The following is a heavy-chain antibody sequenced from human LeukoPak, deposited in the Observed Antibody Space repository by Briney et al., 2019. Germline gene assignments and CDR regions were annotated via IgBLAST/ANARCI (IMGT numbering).Heavy chain of an antibody. J-gene: IGHJ6*03. CDR2: INHSGST. D-gene: IGHD6-13*01. Sequence: SETLSLTCAVYGGSFSGYYWSWIRQPPGKGLEWIGEINHSGSTNYNPSLKSRVTISVDTSKNQFSLKLSSVTAADTAVYYCARVGRQQQPLRYYYMDVWGRGTTVTVSS. CDR3: ARVGRQQQPLRYYYMDV. CDR1: GGSFSGYY. V-gene: IGHV4-34*01.